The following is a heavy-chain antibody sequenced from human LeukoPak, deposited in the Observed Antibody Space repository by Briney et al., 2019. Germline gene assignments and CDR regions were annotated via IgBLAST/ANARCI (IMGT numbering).Heavy chain of an antibody. CDR2: INPSGGST. CDR1: GYTFTSYY. Sequence: ASVKVSCKASGYTFTSYYMHWVRQAPGQGLEWMGIINPSGGSTSYARKFQGRVTMTRDTSTSTVYMELSSLRSEDTAVYYCARDRPLTYYYDSSGYDGDDYWGQGTLVTVSS. D-gene: IGHD3-22*01. J-gene: IGHJ4*02. CDR3: ARDRPLTYYYDSSGYDGDDY. V-gene: IGHV1-46*01.